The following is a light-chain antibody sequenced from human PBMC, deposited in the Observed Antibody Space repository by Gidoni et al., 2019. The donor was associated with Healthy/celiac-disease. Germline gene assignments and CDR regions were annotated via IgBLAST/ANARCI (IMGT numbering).Light chain of an antibody. Sequence: EIVLTQSPGTLSLSPGERATLSRRASQSVSSSYLAWYQQKPGQAPRLLIYSASSRATGIPDRFSGSGSGTDFTLTISRLEPEDFAVYYCQQYGRSPTTFGQGTKVEIK. V-gene: IGKV3-20*01. CDR3: QQYGRSPTT. J-gene: IGKJ1*01. CDR2: SAS. CDR1: QSVSSSY.